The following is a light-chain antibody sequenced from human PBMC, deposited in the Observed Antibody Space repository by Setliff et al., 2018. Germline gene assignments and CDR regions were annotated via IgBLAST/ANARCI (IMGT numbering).Light chain of an antibody. J-gene: IGLJ1*01. CDR2: EVS. V-gene: IGLV2-23*02. Sequence: QSALTQPASVSGSPGQSITISCTGTSSDVGSYNLVSWYQQHPGKAPKVTIYEVSKRPSGVSNRFSGSKSGNTASLTISGLQAEDEADYYCCSYAGSNTFVFGTGTRSPS. CDR1: SSDVGSYNL. CDR3: CSYAGSNTFV.